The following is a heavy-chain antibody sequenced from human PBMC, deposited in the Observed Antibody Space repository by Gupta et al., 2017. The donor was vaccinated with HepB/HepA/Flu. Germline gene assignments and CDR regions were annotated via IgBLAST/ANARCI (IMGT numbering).Heavy chain of an antibody. CDR3: ARDREGFPLDY. CDR1: GYTSTSYY. Sequence: QVQLVQSGAEVKKPGASVKVSCKASGYTSTSYYMHWVRQAPGQGLEWMGIINPSGGSTSYAQKFQGRVTMTRDTSTSTVYMELSSLRSEDTAVYYCARDREGFPLDYWGQGTLVTVAS. V-gene: IGHV1-46*01. J-gene: IGHJ4*02. CDR2: INPSGGST.